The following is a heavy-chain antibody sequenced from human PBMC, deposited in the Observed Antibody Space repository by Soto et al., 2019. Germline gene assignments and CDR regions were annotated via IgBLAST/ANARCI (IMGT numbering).Heavy chain of an antibody. J-gene: IGHJ3*02. CDR3: AKDFGPHSLDIVVVLAAMGLGI. CDR1: GFTFSRYA. CDR2: ISGSGGST. Sequence: EVQLLESGGGLVQPGWSLRLSCAASGFTFSRYAMNWVRQAPGKGLEWVSAISGSGGSTYYADSVKGRITISRDNSKNKLYLQMNGLRAEDTAVYYCAKDFGPHSLDIVVVLAAMGLGIWGQGTMVTVSS. D-gene: IGHD2-2*01. V-gene: IGHV3-23*01.